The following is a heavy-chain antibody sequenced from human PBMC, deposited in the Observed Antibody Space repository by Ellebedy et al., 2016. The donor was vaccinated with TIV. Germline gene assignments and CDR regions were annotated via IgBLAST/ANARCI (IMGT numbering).Heavy chain of an antibody. V-gene: IGHV3-7*03. J-gene: IGHJ4*02. CDR3: ARVFTGPHHCDF. Sequence: GESLKISCAASGFTFSRFWMAWVRQAPGKGLEWVATINQGGSETYYVDSVKGRFTISRDDSKSSLFLQMNSLEAEDTAMYYCARVFTGPHHCDFWGLGILVTVSS. CDR2: INQGGSET. D-gene: IGHD1-14*01. CDR1: GFTFSRFW.